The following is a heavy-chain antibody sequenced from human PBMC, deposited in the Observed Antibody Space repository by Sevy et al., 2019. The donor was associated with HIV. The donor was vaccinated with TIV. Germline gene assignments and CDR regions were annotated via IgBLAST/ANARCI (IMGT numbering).Heavy chain of an antibody. J-gene: IGHJ4*02. V-gene: IGHV5-10-1*01. CDR1: GYSFTTYW. D-gene: IGHD3-10*01. CDR2: IDPSDSYT. CDR3: ARHLGYYDSGTYYDYFDY. Sequence: GESLKISCKGSGYSFTTYWVTWVRQMPGKGLEWMGRIDPSDSYTNYSPSFQGHVTISADKSISTVYLQLSSLKASDTAMYYCARHLGYYDSGTYYDYFDYWGQGTLVTVSS.